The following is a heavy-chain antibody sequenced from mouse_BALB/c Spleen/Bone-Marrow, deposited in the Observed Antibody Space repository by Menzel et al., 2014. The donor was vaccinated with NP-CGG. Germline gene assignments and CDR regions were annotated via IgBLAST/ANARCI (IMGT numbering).Heavy chain of an antibody. CDR3: ARGATALDY. V-gene: IGHV1S130*01. Sequence: QVQLQQSGSVLVRPGASVKLSCKASGYTFTSSWMHWAKQRPGQGLEWIGEIRPNSGNTNYNEKFKGKATLTVDTSSSTAYVDLSSLTSEDSGVYYCARGATALDYWGQGTTLTVSS. D-gene: IGHD1-2*01. J-gene: IGHJ2*01. CDR2: IRPNSGNT. CDR1: GYTFTSSW.